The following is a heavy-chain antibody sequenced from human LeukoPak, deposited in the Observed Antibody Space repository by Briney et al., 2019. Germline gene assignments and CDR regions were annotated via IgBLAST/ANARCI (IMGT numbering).Heavy chain of an antibody. D-gene: IGHD2-21*01. CDR3: ARYIPSCGGNCNDGFDI. Sequence: GGSLRLSCAASGLTVSSNYMTWVRQTPGKGLEWVSVLYSNGDTYYADSVKGRFTISRDNSKNTLYLQLNTLRAEDTAVYYCARYIPSCGGNCNDGFDIWGQGTMVSVSS. J-gene: IGHJ3*02. V-gene: IGHV3-53*01. CDR1: GLTVSSNY. CDR2: LYSNGDT.